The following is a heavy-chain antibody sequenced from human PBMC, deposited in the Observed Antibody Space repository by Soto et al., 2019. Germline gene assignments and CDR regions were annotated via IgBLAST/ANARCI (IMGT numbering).Heavy chain of an antibody. D-gene: IGHD6-19*01. J-gene: IGHJ4*02. CDR2: IGGNGADT. CDR3: AIPSGLTVTGPDY. CDR1: GFIFRNYA. Sequence: GSLRLSCAASGFIFRNYAMSWVRQAPGKGLEWVSAIGGNGADTYYADSVKGRFTISRDNSKNTLYLQMNSLRAEDTAVYFCAIPSGLTVTGPDYWGQGTLVTVSS. V-gene: IGHV3-23*01.